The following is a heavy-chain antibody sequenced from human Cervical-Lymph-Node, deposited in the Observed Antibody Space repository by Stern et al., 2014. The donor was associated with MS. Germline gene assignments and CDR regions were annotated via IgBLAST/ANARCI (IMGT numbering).Heavy chain of an antibody. V-gene: IGHV1-69*01. CDR3: ARVLGWSGYYNSNDDY. CDR1: GGTFSSYA. CDR2: ILPIFGTA. D-gene: IGHD3-3*01. Sequence: MQLVESGAEVKKPGSSVKVSCKASGGTFSSYAISWVRQAPGQGLEWMGGILPIFGTANYDQKFQGKVTITADDTTSTASLELSSLRSEDTDVYYCARVLGWSGYYNSNDDYWGQGTLVTVSS. J-gene: IGHJ4*02.